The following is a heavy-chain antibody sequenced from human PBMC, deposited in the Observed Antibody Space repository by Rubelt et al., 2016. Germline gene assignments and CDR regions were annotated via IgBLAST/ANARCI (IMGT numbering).Heavy chain of an antibody. CDR2: INHSRST. CDR3: ARHGLWSGNAIGY. CDR1: GGSISSGSYY. V-gene: IGHV4-39*01. D-gene: IGHD5-18*01. Sequence: QLQLQESGPGLVKPSETLSLTCTVSGGSISSGSYYWGWIRQPPGKGLEWIGEINHSRSTNYNPSLKSRDSIDVYTSKNQMSLKLGSGTAADTAVYYCARHGLWSGNAIGYWGQGTLVTVSS. J-gene: IGHJ4*02.